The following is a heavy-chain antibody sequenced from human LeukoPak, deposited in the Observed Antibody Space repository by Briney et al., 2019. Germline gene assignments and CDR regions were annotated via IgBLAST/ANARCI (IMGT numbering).Heavy chain of an antibody. J-gene: IGHJ3*02. CDR3: ARTKGTPVIRGENAFDI. CDR2: IIPIFGTA. Sequence: SVKVSCKASGGTFSSYAISWVRQAPGQGLEWMGGIIPIFGTANYAQKFQGRVTITADESTSTAYMELSSLRSEDTAVYYCARTKGTPVIRGENAFDIWGQGTMVTVSS. V-gene: IGHV1-69*13. CDR1: GGTFSSYA. D-gene: IGHD3-22*01.